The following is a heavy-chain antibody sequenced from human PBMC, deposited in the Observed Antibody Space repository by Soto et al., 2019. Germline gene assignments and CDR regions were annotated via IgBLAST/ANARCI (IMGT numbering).Heavy chain of an antibody. CDR2: ISGSGDST. CDR1: GFTFSGYA. CDR3: ARRSRGWYFDY. V-gene: IGHV3-23*01. J-gene: IGHJ4*02. D-gene: IGHD6-19*01. Sequence: EVQLLESGGGLVQPGGSLRLSCAASGFTFSGYAMNWVRQAPGKGLEWVSVISGSGDSTYYADSVKGRFTISRDNSKNTLYLQMNSLSAEDTTVYYCARRSRGWYFDYWGQGTLVTVSS.